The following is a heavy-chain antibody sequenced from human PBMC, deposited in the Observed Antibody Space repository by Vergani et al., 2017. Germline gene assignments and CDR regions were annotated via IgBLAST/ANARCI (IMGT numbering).Heavy chain of an antibody. V-gene: IGHV3-21*04. CDR3: AKTVVVAAHGRKFDY. J-gene: IGHJ4*02. D-gene: IGHD2-15*01. CDR2: ISVSSTYI. CDR1: GFTFSTFG. Sequence: EVQVVESGGGLVKPGGSLRLSCADSGFTFSTFGMNWVRQAPGKGLEWVSSISVSSTYISYTDSVKGRFTISRDNAKNSLFLQMNSLRAEDTAVYYCAKTVVVAAHGRKFDYWGQGTLVTVSS.